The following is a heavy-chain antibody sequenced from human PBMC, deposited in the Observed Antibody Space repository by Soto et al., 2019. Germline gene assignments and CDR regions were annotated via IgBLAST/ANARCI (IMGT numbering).Heavy chain of an antibody. Sequence: GGSLRLSCAASGFTFSSYSMYWVRQAPGKGLGWVSGISGSGSGTYYADSVKGRFTISRDNSKNTLYLQMNSLRAEDTAVFYCEKGSSGYYDTFDYWGQRTLVTVS. D-gene: IGHD3-22*01. CDR3: EKGSSGYYDTFDY. CDR2: ISGSGSGT. J-gene: IGHJ4*02. V-gene: IGHV3-23*01. CDR1: GFTFSSYS.